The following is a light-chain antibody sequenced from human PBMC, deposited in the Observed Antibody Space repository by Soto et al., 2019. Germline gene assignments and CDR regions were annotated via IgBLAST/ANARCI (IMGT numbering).Light chain of an antibody. CDR2: GAS. CDR3: QQYGNSPGT. J-gene: IGKJ1*01. V-gene: IGKV3-20*01. Sequence: EIVLTQSPGTLSLSPGERGTLSCRASQTVSNRYLAWYQQKPGQAPRLLISGASSRATGIPDRFSGSGSGTDFTLTISRLEAEDFAVYYCQQYGNSPGTFGQGTKVEIK. CDR1: QTVSNRY.